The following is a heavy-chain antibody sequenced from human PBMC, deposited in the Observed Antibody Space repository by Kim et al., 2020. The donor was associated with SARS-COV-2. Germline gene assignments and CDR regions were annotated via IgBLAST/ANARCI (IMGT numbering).Heavy chain of an antibody. CDR3: ARDYQGQWRWPTGYYYYGMDV. CDR2: ISYDGSNK. Sequence: GGSLRLSCAASGFTFSSYGMHWVRQAPGKGLEWVAVISYDGSNKYYADSVKGRFTISRDNSKNTLYLQMNSLRAEDTAVYYCARDYQGQWRWPTGYYYYGMDVWGQGTTVTVSS. D-gene: IGHD6-19*01. V-gene: IGHV3-33*05. J-gene: IGHJ6*02. CDR1: GFTFSSYG.